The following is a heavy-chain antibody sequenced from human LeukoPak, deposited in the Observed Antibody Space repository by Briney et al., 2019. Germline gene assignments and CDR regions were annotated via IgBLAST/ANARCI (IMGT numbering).Heavy chain of an antibody. CDR3: ARDGITMVRGIKYDAFDI. CDR2: INHRGST. CDR1: GGSLSPYY. J-gene: IGHJ3*02. Sequence: SETLSLTCSVYGGSLSPYYWNWIRQPPGKGLEWIGEINHRGSTTYNPSLKSRVTISVDTSKNQFSLKLSSVTAADTAVYYCARDGITMVRGIKYDAFDIWGQGTMVTVSS. V-gene: IGHV4-34*01. D-gene: IGHD3-10*01.